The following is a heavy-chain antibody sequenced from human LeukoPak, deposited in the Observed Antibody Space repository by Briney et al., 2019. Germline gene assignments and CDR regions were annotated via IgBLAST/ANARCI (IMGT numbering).Heavy chain of an antibody. V-gene: IGHV3-23*01. CDR1: GFTFSGYA. J-gene: IGHJ4*02. Sequence: GGSLRLSCAASGFTFSGYAMNWVRQAPGKGLEWVSGISGSGAGTYYADSVKGRFTISRDNSKNTLYLQMNSLRAEDTAVYYCAREAHSSSWSIYYFDYWGQGTLVTVSS. CDR3: AREAHSSSWSIYYFDY. D-gene: IGHD6-13*01. CDR2: ISGSGAGT.